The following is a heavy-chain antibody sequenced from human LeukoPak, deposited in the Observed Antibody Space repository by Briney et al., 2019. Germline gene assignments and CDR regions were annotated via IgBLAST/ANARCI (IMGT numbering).Heavy chain of an antibody. J-gene: IGHJ6*02. CDR1: GFTFSSYA. CDR3: AKGHVSYYYYGMDV. CDR2: ISGSGGST. V-gene: IGHV3-23*01. Sequence: GGSLRLSCAASGFTFSSYAMSWVRQAPGKGLEWVSAISGSGGSTYYADSVKGRFTISRDNSKNTLYLQMNSLRAEDTAEYYCAKGHVSYYYYGMDVWGQGTTVTVSS. D-gene: IGHD3-16*01.